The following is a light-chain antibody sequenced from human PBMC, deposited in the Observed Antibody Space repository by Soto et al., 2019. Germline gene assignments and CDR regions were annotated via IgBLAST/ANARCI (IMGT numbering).Light chain of an antibody. V-gene: IGKV1-13*02. J-gene: IGKJ3*01. Sequence: AIQLTQSPSSLSASVGDRVTITCWASQGISSALAWYQQKPGKAPKLLIYDASSLESGVPSRFSGSGSGTDFTLTISSLQPEDFATYYCQQFNSYLTFGPGTKVDIK. CDR2: DAS. CDR1: QGISSA. CDR3: QQFNSYLT.